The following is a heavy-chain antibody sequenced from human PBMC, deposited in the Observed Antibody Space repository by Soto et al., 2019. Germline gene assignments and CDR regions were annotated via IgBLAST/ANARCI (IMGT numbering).Heavy chain of an antibody. CDR1: GFTFSSYA. CDR3: AKDNRVAYIPYFDY. V-gene: IGHV3-23*01. D-gene: IGHD2-21*01. Sequence: LRLSCAASGFTFSSYAMSWVRQAPGKGLEWVSAISGSGGSTYYADSVKGRFTISRDNSKNTLYLQMNSLRAEDTAVYYCAKDNRVAYIPYFDYWGQGTLVTVSS. J-gene: IGHJ4*02. CDR2: ISGSGGST.